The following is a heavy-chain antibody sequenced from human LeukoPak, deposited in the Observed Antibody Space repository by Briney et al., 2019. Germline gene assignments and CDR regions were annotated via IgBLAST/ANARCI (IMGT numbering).Heavy chain of an antibody. D-gene: IGHD1-26*01. J-gene: IGHJ6*03. V-gene: IGHV4-59*08. Sequence: SETLSLTCTVSGGSISSYYWSWIRQPPGKGLEWIGYIYYSGSTNYNPSLKSRVTISVDTSKNQFSLKLSSVTAADTAVYYCARLGGGGSYPTIYYYYYMDVWGKGTTVTVSS. CDR1: GGSISSYY. CDR2: IYYSGST. CDR3: ARLGGGGSYPTIYYYYYMDV.